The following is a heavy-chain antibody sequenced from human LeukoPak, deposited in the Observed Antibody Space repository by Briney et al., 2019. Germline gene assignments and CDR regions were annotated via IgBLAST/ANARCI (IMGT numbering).Heavy chain of an antibody. J-gene: IGHJ4*02. CDR2: ISYDGSNE. V-gene: IGHV3-30*04. CDR1: GFTFSSYV. D-gene: IGHD3-3*01. CDR3: AILLRGSGYNY. Sequence: GGSLRLSCAASGFTFSSYVMHWVRQAPGKGLEWVAIISYDGSNEYYADSVKGRFTISRDNSKNTLYLQMNSLRAEDTAVYYCAILLRGSGYNYWGQGTLVTVSS.